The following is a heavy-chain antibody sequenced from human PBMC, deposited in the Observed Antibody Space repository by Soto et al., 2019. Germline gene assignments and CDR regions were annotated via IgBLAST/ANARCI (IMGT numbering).Heavy chain of an antibody. CDR3: AKLLATSESGY. CDR1: GFTSSTYA. D-gene: IGHD6-13*01. V-gene: IGHV3-23*01. Sequence: EVQLLESGGGLVQPGGSLRLSCAVFGFTSSTYAMIWVRQGPGKGLEWVSAISSSGGSTFYADSVKGRFTISRDNSKNTLYLQMNSLRVEDTAVYYCAKLLATSESGYWGQGTLVTVS. CDR2: ISSSGGST. J-gene: IGHJ4*02.